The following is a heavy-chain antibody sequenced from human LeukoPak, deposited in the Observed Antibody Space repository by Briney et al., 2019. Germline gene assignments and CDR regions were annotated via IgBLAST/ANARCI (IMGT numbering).Heavy chain of an antibody. CDR2: ISGSGGST. Sequence: GGSLRLSCAASGFTFSSFVMSWVRQAPGKGLEWVSAISGSGGSTFYADSVKGRFTISRDNSKNTLYLQMNILRAEDTAVYYCAKDDSIAAAGLDYYYGMDVWGQGTTVTVSS. V-gene: IGHV3-23*01. J-gene: IGHJ6*02. D-gene: IGHD6-13*01. CDR1: GFTFSSFV. CDR3: AKDDSIAAAGLDYYYGMDV.